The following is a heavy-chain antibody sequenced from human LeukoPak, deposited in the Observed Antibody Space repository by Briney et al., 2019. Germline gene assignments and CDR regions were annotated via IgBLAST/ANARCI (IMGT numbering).Heavy chain of an antibody. CDR2: IYSGGST. CDR3: ARTRFSLRGAFDI. J-gene: IGHJ3*02. V-gene: IGHV3-53*01. D-gene: IGHD3-10*01. CDR1: GFTVSSNY. Sequence: GGSLRLSCAASGFTVSSNYMSWVRQAPGKGLEWVSVIYSGGSTYYADSVKGRFTISRDNSKNTLYLQMNSLRAGDTAVCYCARTRFSLRGAFDIWGQGTMVTVSS.